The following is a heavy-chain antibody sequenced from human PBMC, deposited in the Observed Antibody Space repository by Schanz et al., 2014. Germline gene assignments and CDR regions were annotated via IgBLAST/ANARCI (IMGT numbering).Heavy chain of an antibody. CDR2: IRSSSTPI. V-gene: IGHV3-48*01. CDR3: AASSGWHPSTDY. Sequence: VQVVQSGGGLVKPGGSLRLSCAASGFTFSDYSMNWVRQAPGKGPEWVSYIRSSSTPIYYADSVKGRFTISRDNAKNSLYLQMNSLRVEDTAVYYCAASSGWHPSTDYWGQGTLVTVSS. J-gene: IGHJ4*02. D-gene: IGHD6-19*01. CDR1: GFTFSDYS.